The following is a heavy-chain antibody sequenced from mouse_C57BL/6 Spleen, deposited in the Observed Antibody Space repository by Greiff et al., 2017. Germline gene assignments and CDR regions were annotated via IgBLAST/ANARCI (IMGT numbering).Heavy chain of an antibody. V-gene: IGHV1-54*01. J-gene: IGHJ3*01. CDR2: INPGSGGT. CDR1: GYAFTNYL. CDR3: ARRGSDGFFAY. D-gene: IGHD2-3*01. Sequence: QVQLQQSGAELVRPGTSVKVSCKASGYAFTNYLIEWVKQRPGQGLEWIGVINPGSGGTNYNEKFQGKATLTADKSSSTAYMQLSSLTSEDSAVYFCARRGSDGFFAYWGQGTLVTVSA.